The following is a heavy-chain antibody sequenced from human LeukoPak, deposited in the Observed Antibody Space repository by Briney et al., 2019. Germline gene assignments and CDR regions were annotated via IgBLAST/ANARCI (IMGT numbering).Heavy chain of an antibody. Sequence: PGGSLRLFCAPSGFTLSIYAMHWVRQAPGKGLECLAVIPYDGSNKYYANSVKGRFTTTRDNPKNTQYLQMNSLRAEDTAVYYCARSELGIGHYFDYWGQGTLVTVTS. J-gene: IGHJ4*02. D-gene: IGHD7-27*01. CDR1: GFTLSIYA. CDR3: ARSELGIGHYFDY. V-gene: IGHV3-30-3*01. CDR2: IPYDGSNK.